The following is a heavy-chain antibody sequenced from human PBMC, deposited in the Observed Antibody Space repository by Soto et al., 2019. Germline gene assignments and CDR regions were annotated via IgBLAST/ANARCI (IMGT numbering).Heavy chain of an antibody. D-gene: IGHD6-19*01. CDR2: TYYSGST. CDR3: ARPWGGWYGDAFDI. J-gene: IGHJ3*02. V-gene: IGHV4-59*12. CDR1: GGSMIAYY. Sequence: ETLSLTCTVSGGSMIAYYWNWMRQPPGKGLQWIGYTYYSGSTTYNPSLKSRVTISVDKSKNQFSLKLSSVTAADTAVYYCARPWGGWYGDAFDIWGQGTMVTVSS.